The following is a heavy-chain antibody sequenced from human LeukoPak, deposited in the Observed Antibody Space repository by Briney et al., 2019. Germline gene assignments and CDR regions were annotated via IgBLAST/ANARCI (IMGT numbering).Heavy chain of an antibody. CDR2: IHHSGTT. Sequence: SETLSLTCAVYGGSFSDSYWTWIRQRPGKGLEWIGEIHHSGTTNFNPSLQSRVSISVDTAKNQFFLRVASMTAADTALYYCARGRKVSGVRRINWARHENYFFYYIDVWGIGTTVSVSS. J-gene: IGHJ6*03. D-gene: IGHD1-14*01. V-gene: IGHV4-34*01. CDR3: ARGRKVSGVRRINWARHENYFFYYIDV. CDR1: GGSFSDSY.